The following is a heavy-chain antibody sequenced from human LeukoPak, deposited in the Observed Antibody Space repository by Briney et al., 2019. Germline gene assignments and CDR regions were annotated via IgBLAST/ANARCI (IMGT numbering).Heavy chain of an antibody. Sequence: ASVKVSCKASGYTFTSYAMNWVRQAPGQGLEWMGWINTNTGNPTYAQGFTGRFVFSLDTSVSTAYLQICSLKAEDTAVYYCARAGPTGLRYFDWLLSGGNYYGMDVWGKGTTVTVSS. V-gene: IGHV7-4-1*01. CDR1: GYTFTSYA. D-gene: IGHD3-9*01. CDR3: ARAGPTGLRYFDWLLSGGNYYGMDV. CDR2: INTNTGNP. J-gene: IGHJ6*04.